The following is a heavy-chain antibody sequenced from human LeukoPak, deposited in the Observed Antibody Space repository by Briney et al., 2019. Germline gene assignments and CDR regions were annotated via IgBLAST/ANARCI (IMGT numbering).Heavy chain of an antibody. D-gene: IGHD5-12*01. CDR1: GGSLSGYD. CDR3: TRLVLKYVSWINVKSNYFYVDV. Sequence: PSETLSLTCAVYGGSLSGYDWSWIRQPPGKGLEWIGEINHSGSTNYNPSLKSRVTISIDTSKNQFSLKLNSVTAADTSIYYCTRLVLKYVSWINVKSNYFYVDVWGKGTTVTVSS. J-gene: IGHJ6*03. CDR2: INHSGST. V-gene: IGHV4-34*01.